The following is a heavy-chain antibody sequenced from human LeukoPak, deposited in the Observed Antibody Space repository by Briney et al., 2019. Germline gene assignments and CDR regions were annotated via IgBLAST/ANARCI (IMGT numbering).Heavy chain of an antibody. V-gene: IGHV3-11*04. CDR1: GFTFSDYY. J-gene: IGHJ4*02. CDR2: ISSGGSTI. Sequence: GGSLRLSCAASGFTFSDYYMSWIRQAPGKGLEWVLYISSGGSTIHHADSVKGRFTISRDNAKNSLYLQMNSLRAEDTAVYYCARDGVGATKVPDYWGQGTLVTVSS. CDR3: ARDGVGATKVPDY. D-gene: IGHD1-26*01.